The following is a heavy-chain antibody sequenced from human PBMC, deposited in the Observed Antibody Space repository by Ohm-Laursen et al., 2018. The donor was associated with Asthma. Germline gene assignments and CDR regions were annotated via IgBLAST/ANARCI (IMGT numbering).Heavy chain of an antibody. Sequence: GTLSLTCPVSGGSISSYYWSWIRQPPGKGLEWIGYIYYTGTTNYNPSLKSRVTISVDRSKNQFSLKLSSVTAADTAVYYCARAVDYYGSGSLIDYWGQGTLVTVSS. CDR3: ARAVDYYGSGSLIDY. J-gene: IGHJ4*02. CDR1: GGSISSYY. D-gene: IGHD3-10*01. CDR2: IYYTGTT. V-gene: IGHV4-59*12.